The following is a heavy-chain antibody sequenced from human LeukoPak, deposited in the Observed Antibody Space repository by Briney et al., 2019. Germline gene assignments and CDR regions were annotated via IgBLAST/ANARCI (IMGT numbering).Heavy chain of an antibody. CDR1: GFTLHNYD. V-gene: IGHV3-30*02. J-gene: IGHJ4*02. CDR3: AKDLSSGSRRAY. D-gene: IGHD6-19*01. Sequence: GGSLRLSCAASGFTLHNYDIHWVRQAPGKGLEWVTFIRYDGSIKYYADSVKGRFTISRDNSKNTLYLQMNSLRAEDTGVYYCAKDLSSGSRRAYWGQGTLVTVSS. CDR2: IRYDGSIK.